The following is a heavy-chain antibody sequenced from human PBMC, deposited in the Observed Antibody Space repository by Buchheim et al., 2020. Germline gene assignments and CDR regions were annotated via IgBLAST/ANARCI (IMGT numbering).Heavy chain of an antibody. D-gene: IGHD7-27*01. CDR2: INPSGTTI. V-gene: IGHV3-48*04. J-gene: IGHJ6*02. Sequence: EVQLVESGGGLVQPGGSLRLSCAASGFTFSIFGMNWVRQAPGKGLEWVSYINPSGTTISYADSVRGRFTMSRDTAKSSLYLQRDSLRAEDTAVYYCARVRIWGTSNYYGMDVWGQGTT. CDR1: GFTFSIFG. CDR3: ARVRIWGTSNYYGMDV.